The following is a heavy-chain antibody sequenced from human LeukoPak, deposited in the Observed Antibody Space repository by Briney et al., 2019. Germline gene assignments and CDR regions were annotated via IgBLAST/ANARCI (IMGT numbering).Heavy chain of an antibody. V-gene: IGHV4-59*01. CDR2: IYYSGST. CDR3: ARVYYSSSYDYWYFDL. D-gene: IGHD6-13*01. Sequence: NPSETLSLTCTVSGGSIRSYYWSWIRQPPGQGLEWIAYIYYSGSTNYNPSLKSRVTISVDTSKNQFSLKLSSVTAADTAVYYCARVYYSSSYDYWYFDLWGRGTLVTVSS. J-gene: IGHJ2*01. CDR1: GGSIRSYY.